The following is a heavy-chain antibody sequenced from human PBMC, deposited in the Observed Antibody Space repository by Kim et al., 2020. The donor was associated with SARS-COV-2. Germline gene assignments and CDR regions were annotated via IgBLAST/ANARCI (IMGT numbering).Heavy chain of an antibody. CDR2: IWYDGSNK. CDR1: GFTFSSYG. D-gene: IGHD3-10*01. CDR3: AKDLELGITMVQGVPTWFDP. V-gene: IGHV3-33*06. Sequence: GGSLRLSCAASGFTFSSYGMHWVRQAPGKGLEWVAVIWYDGSNKYYADSVKGRFTISRDNSKNTLYLQMNSLRAEDTAVYYCAKDLELGITMVQGVPTWFDPWGQGTLVTVSS. J-gene: IGHJ5*02.